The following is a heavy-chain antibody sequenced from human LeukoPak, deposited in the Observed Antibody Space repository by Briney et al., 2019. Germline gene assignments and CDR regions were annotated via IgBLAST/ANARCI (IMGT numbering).Heavy chain of an antibody. CDR3: ARHYYDSSGPNDAFDI. CDR2: IYYSGST. CDR1: GGSISSYY. J-gene: IGHJ3*02. D-gene: IGHD3-22*01. V-gene: IGHV4-59*01. Sequence: SETLSLTCTVSGGSISSYYWSWIRQPPGKGLEWIGYIYYSGSTNYNPSLKSRVTISVDTSKNQFSLKLSSVTAADTAVYYCARHYYDSSGPNDAFDIWGQGTMVTVSS.